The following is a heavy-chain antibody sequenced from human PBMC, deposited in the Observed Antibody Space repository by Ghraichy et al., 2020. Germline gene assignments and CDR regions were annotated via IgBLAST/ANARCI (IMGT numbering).Heavy chain of an antibody. CDR2: FNTVKNTT. D-gene: IGHD6-19*01. J-gene: IGHJ6*02. CDR3: ARGWYYGMYV. V-gene: IGHV3-74*03. Sequence: SRFNTVKNTTTHADSVKGRFTISRDNAKNTLYLQMSSLRAEDTGVYYWARGWYYGMYVWGQGTTVTVSS.